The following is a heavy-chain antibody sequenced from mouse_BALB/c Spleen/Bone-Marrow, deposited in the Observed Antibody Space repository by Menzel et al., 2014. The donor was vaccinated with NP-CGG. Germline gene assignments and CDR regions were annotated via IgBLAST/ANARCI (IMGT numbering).Heavy chain of an antibody. CDR2: INPDSSTI. D-gene: IGHD2-3*01. J-gene: IGHJ2*01. CDR3: ARLGYYGYFDY. V-gene: IGHV4-1*02. CDR1: GFDFRRYW. Sequence: DVKLVESGGGLVQPGGSLKLSCAASGFDFRRYWMSWVRQAPGKGLEWIGEINPDSSTINYAPSLKDKFIISRDNAKNTLYLQMSKVRSEDTALYYCARLGYYGYFDYWGQGTTLIVSS.